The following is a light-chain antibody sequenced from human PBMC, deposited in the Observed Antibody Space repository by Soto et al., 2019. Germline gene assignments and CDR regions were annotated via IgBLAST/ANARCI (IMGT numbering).Light chain of an antibody. CDR1: SSDVGNYKY. Sequence: QSLLTQPASVSVSPGQSITISCTGTSSDVGNYKYVSWYQQHPGKAPKLMIYEVSNRPSGVSNRFSGSKSGNTASLTISGLQAEDETDYYCFSYTSSGTYVFGTGTKVT. CDR2: EVS. CDR3: FSYTSSGTYV. V-gene: IGLV2-14*01. J-gene: IGLJ1*01.